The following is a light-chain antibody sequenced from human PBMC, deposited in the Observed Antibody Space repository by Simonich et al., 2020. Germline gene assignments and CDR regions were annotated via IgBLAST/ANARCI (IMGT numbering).Light chain of an antibody. CDR2: EDS. V-gene: IGLV3-10*01. Sequence: SYELTQPSSVSVSPGQTARITCSGDALPKKYAYWYQQKSGQAPVLVIYEDSKRPSGIPERFSGSSSGTIATLTISGAQVEDEADYYCYSTDSSGNHRVFGGGTKLTVL. J-gene: IGLJ2*01. CDR3: YSTDSSGNHRV. CDR1: ALPKKY.